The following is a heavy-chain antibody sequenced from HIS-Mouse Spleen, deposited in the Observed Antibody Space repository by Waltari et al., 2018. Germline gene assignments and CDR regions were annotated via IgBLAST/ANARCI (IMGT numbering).Heavy chain of an antibody. CDR2: IYYSGST. CDR1: GCSISRRSYY. CDR3: AREIPYSSSWYDWYFDL. D-gene: IGHD6-13*01. V-gene: IGHV4-39*07. J-gene: IGHJ2*01. Sequence: QLQLQESGPGLVKPSETLSLPCTVPGCSISRRSYYWGWIRQPPGKGLEWIGSIYYSGSTYYNPSLKSRVTISVDTSKNQFSLKLSSVTAADTAVYYCAREIPYSSSWYDWYFDLWGRGTLVTVSS.